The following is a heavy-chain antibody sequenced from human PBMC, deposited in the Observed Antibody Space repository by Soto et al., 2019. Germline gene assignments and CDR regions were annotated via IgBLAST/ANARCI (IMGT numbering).Heavy chain of an antibody. CDR2: MSYSGST. J-gene: IGHJ4*02. CDR3: ARRTPITMTLFDY. Sequence: PSETLSLSCTVSGGSISGRSYYWGWIRQPPGRGLEWIGSMSYSGSTYYNPSLKSRVTIYGDTSKNQFSLKLSSVTAADTAVYYCARRTPITMTLFDYWGQGTLVTVS. D-gene: IGHD3-22*01. V-gene: IGHV4-39*01. CDR1: GGSISGRSYY.